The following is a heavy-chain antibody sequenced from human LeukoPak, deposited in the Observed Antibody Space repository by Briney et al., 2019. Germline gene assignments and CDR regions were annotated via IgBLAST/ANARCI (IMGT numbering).Heavy chain of an antibody. CDR2: IRYDGSNK. CDR1: GFTFSSYG. V-gene: IGHV3-33*08. J-gene: IGHJ5*02. D-gene: IGHD2-2*01. CDR3: ARDMGQVVPAAISS. Sequence: PGRSLRLSCAASGFTFSSYGMHWVRQAPGKGLEWVAFIRYDGSNKYYADSVKGRFTISRDNSKNTLYLQMNSLRAEDTAVYYCARDMGQVVPAAISSWGQGTLDTVSS.